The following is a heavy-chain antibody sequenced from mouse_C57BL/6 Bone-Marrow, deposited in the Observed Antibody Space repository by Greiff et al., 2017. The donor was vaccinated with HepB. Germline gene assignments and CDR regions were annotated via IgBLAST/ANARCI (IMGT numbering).Heavy chain of an antibody. V-gene: IGHV2-2*01. CDR3: ARNNYSNYWFAY. Sequence: QVQLKESGPGLVQPSQSLSITCTVSGFSLTSYGVHWVRQAPGKGLEWLGVICSGGSTDYNAAFISRLSISKDNSKSQVFFNMNSLQADDTAIYYCARNNYSNYWFAYWGQGTLVTVSA. CDR2: ICSGGST. J-gene: IGHJ3*01. D-gene: IGHD2-5*01. CDR1: GFSLTSYG.